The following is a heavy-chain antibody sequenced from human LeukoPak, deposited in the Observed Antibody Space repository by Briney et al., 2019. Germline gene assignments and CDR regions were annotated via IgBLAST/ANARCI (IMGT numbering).Heavy chain of an antibody. V-gene: IGHV3-7*01. CDR1: GFTFSGYS. J-gene: IGHJ6*03. Sequence: PGGSLRLSCAASGFTFSGYSMTWVRQAPGKGLEWVANIKQDGSEKYYVDSVKGRFTISRDNAKNSLYLQMNSLRAEDTAVYYCARVPPSLGYCSSTSCGHYYYMDVWGKGTTVTVSS. CDR2: IKQDGSEK. D-gene: IGHD2-2*03. CDR3: ARVPPSLGYCSSTSCGHYYYMDV.